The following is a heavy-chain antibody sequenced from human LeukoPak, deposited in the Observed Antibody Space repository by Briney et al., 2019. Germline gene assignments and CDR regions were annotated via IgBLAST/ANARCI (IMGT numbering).Heavy chain of an antibody. D-gene: IGHD3-22*01. Sequence: GGSLRLSCAASGFTFSSYSMNWVRQAPGKGLEWVSYISSSSSTIYYADSVKGRFTISRDNAKNSLYLQMNSLRAEDTAVYYCAREADYDSSGYYYAGDYWSQGTLVTVSS. V-gene: IGHV3-48*01. CDR1: GFTFSSYS. CDR2: ISSSSSTI. CDR3: AREADYDSSGYYYAGDY. J-gene: IGHJ4*02.